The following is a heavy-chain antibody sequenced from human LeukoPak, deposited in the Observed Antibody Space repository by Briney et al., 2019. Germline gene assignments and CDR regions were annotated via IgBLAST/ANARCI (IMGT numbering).Heavy chain of an antibody. Sequence: ASVKVSCKASGGTFSSYAISWVRQAPGQGLEWMGGIIPIFGTANYAQKFQGRVTITADKSTSTAYMELSSLRSEDTAVYYCARDREEQQLWGYYYYYYMDVWGKGTTVTISS. V-gene: IGHV1-69*06. CDR1: GGTFSSYA. D-gene: IGHD6-13*01. CDR2: IIPIFGTA. J-gene: IGHJ6*03. CDR3: ARDREEQQLWGYYYYYYMDV.